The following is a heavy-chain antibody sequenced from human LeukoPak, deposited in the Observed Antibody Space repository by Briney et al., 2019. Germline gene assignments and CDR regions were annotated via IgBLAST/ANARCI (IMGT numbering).Heavy chain of an antibody. V-gene: IGHV4-4*07. CDR2: IYTSGST. Sequence: SETLSLTCTVSGGSINSYYWSWIRQPAGKGLEWIGRIYTSGSTNYNPSLKSRVTMSVDTSKNQFSLKLSSVTAADTAVYYCARGIVVVPAAVDNWFDPWGQGTLVTVSS. CDR1: GGSINSYY. J-gene: IGHJ5*02. D-gene: IGHD2-2*01. CDR3: ARGIVVVPAAVDNWFDP.